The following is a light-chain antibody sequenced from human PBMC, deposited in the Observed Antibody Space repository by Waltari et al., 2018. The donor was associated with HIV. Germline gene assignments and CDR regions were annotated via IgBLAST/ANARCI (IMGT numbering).Light chain of an antibody. CDR3: SSYGGSSNWL. CDR2: EGI. Sequence: QSALTQPALAPGPSRQSITIPRTGTRSAYGYYNLVLWYQQHPGKAPTLIIYEGIKRPSGVANRIAGSKCANTASLTISGLQAEDEADYVCSSYGGSSNWLFGGGTKLTVL. CDR1: RSAYGYYNL. J-gene: IGLJ2*01. V-gene: IGLV2-23*01.